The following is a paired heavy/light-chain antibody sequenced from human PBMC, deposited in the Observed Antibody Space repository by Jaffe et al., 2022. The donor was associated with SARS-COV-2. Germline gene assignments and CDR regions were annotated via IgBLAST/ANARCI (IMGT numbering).Light chain of an antibody. CDR2: SNN. CDR3: QSYDRSLSVV. J-gene: IGLJ2*01. CDR1: SSNIGAPYH. V-gene: IGLV1-40*01. Sequence: QSVLTQPPSVSGAPGQRVTISCTGSSSNIGAPYHVHWYQQLPGTAPKLLIYSNNNRPSGVPDRFSGSKSGTSASLAITGLQAEDEADYYCQSYDRSLSVVFGGGTKLTVL.
Heavy chain of an antibody. V-gene: IGHV3-23*01. CDR1: GFTFSSDA. CDR3: AKVKGGYTYTPFTY. J-gene: IGHJ4*02. Sequence: EVQLLESGGGLVQPGGSLRLSCAASGFTFSSDAMSWVRQAPGKGLEWVSGISGSGDSTYYADSVKGRFTISRDNSKNALSLQMNSLRAEDTAIYFCAKVKGGYTYTPFTYWGQGALVTVSS. CDR2: ISGSGDST. D-gene: IGHD5-18*01.